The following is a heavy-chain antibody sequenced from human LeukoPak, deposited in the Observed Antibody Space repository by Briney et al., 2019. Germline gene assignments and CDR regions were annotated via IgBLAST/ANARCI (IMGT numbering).Heavy chain of an antibody. J-gene: IGHJ4*02. CDR1: GGSISSYY. Sequence: SETLSLTCTVSGGSISSYYWSWIRQPPGKGLEWIGYIYYSGSTNYNPSLKSRVTISVDTSKNQFSLKLSSVTAADTAVYYCARDSGYIFDYWGQGTLVTVSS. V-gene: IGHV4-59*01. CDR2: IYYSGST. CDR3: ARDSGYIFDY. D-gene: IGHD5-12*01.